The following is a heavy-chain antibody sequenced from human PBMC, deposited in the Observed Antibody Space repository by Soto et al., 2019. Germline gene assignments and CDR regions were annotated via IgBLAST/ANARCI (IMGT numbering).Heavy chain of an antibody. CDR1: GYTLTSYG. CDR2: ISATNGNT. D-gene: IGHD4-17*01. V-gene: IGHV1-18*01. Sequence: ASVKVSCKASGYTLTSYGISWGRQAPGQGLEWMGWISATNGNTNYAQKLQGRVTMTTDTSTSTACMEMRSLRADATAVYNCARRGATTVTNLFYYYGMDVWGQGPKVTVS. CDR3: ARRGATTVTNLFYYYGMDV. J-gene: IGHJ6*02.